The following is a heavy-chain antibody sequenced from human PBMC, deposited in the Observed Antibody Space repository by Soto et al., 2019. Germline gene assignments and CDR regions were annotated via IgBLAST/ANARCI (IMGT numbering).Heavy chain of an antibody. CDR3: ERYTREWLSQWPTDAFGI. CDR1: GYAFTSYG. CDR2: ISAYNGNT. J-gene: IGHJ3*02. Sequence: ASVKVSCKASGYAFTSYGISWVRQAPGQGLEWMGWISAYNGNTNYAQKLQGRVTMTTDTSTSTAYMELRSLRSDDTAVYYCERYTREWLSQWPTDAFGIWGQ. D-gene: IGHD5-12*01. V-gene: IGHV1-18*01.